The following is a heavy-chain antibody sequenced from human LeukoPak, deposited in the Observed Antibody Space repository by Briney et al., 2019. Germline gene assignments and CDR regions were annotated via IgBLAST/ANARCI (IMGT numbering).Heavy chain of an antibody. J-gene: IGHJ4*02. D-gene: IGHD6-6*01. CDR2: ISSSGGTT. CDR3: AKRIAARPSPYDY. V-gene: IGHV3-23*01. CDR1: GFTFTSHV. Sequence: GGSLRLSCAASGFTFTSHVMSWARQAPGQGLEWVSSISSSGGTTNYADSVEGRFTISRDNSKNTLSLQMNSLRAEDTAVYYCAKRIAARPSPYDYWGQGTLVTVSS.